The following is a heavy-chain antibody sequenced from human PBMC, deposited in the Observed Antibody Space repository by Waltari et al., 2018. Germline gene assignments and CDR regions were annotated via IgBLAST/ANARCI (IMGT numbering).Heavy chain of an antibody. Sequence: QVQLQESGPGLVKPSETLSLTCTVSGGSISKYYWSWIRQPPGKGLEWIGYIFKRGSTSYSPSLKSRVTISVDTSKNQISLKMNSVTAADMAIYYCARGDGDGWYPEDYWGQGTLVIVSS. CDR3: ARGDGDGWYPEDY. V-gene: IGHV4-59*01. D-gene: IGHD6-19*01. J-gene: IGHJ4*02. CDR1: GGSISKYY. CDR2: IFKRGST.